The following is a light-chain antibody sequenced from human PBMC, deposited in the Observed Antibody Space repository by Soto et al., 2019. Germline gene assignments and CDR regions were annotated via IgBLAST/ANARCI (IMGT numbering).Light chain of an antibody. CDR2: LNSDGSH. V-gene: IGLV4-69*01. CDR1: SGHSSYA. CDR3: QPWGTGTHVV. Sequence: QPVLTQSPSASASLGASVKLTCTLSSGHSSYAIAWHQQQPEKGPRYLMKLNSDGSHSKGDGIPDRFSGSSSGAERYLTISLLQSEDHAYYSCQPWGTGTHVVFGGGTKLTVL. J-gene: IGLJ2*01.